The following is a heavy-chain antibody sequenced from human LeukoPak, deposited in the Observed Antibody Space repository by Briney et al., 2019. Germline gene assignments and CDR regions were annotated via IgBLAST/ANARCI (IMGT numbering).Heavy chain of an antibody. CDR1: SGSISSYY. CDR2: IYYSGST. V-gene: IGHV4-59*01. Sequence: SETLSLTCTVSSGSISSYYWSWIRQPPGKGLEWIGYIYYSGSTNYNPSLKSRVTISVDTSKNQFSLKLNSVTAADTAVYYCARASCSGTTCYARSASDIWGQGTMVTVSP. D-gene: IGHD2-2*01. CDR3: ARASCSGTTCYARSASDI. J-gene: IGHJ3*02.